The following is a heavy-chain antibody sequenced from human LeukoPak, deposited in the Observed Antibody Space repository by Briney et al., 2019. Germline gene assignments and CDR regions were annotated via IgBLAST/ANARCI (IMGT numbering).Heavy chain of an antibody. V-gene: IGHV3-23*01. CDR2: ISGGGDDT. D-gene: IGHD3-22*01. CDR1: GFIFSSSA. J-gene: IGHJ6*02. CDR3: AKDSRVSSGHFPYYYYYHYGLDV. Sequence: GGSLRLSCAVSGFIFSSSAMSWVRQAPGKGLEWVSAISGGGDDTSYADSARGRFTVSRDNSKNTLYLQMNSLRVEDTAVYYCAKDSRVSSGHFPYYYYYHYGLDVWGQGTTVTVSS.